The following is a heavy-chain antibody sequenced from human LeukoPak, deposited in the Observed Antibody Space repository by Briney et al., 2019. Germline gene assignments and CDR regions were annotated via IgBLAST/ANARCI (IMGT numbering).Heavy chain of an antibody. V-gene: IGHV4-59*01. Sequence: SETLSLTCTVSGDSISSDYWSWIRQPPGKGLEWIGYIYNSGSTNYNPSLKSRVTISVDTSKNQFSLKLGSVTAADTAVYYCARDRKSGSPLDIWGQGTMLTVSS. CDR2: IYNSGST. CDR3: ARDRKSGSPLDI. CDR1: GDSISSDY. D-gene: IGHD6-25*01. J-gene: IGHJ3*02.